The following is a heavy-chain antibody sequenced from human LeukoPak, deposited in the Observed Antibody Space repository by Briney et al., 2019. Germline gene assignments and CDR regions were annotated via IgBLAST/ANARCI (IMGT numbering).Heavy chain of an antibody. CDR3: AKVSNPRPFYYYYYGMDV. CDR2: ISGSGGST. Sequence: GSLRLSCAASGFTFSSYAMSWVRQAPGKGLEWVSAISGSGGSTYYADSVKGRFTISRDNSKNTLYLQMNSLRAEVTAVYYCAKVSNPRPFYYYYYGMDVWGQGTTVTVSS. CDR1: GFTFSSYA. J-gene: IGHJ6*02. V-gene: IGHV3-23*01.